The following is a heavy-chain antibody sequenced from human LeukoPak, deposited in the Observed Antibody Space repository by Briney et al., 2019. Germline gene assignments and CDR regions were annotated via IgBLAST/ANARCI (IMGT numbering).Heavy chain of an antibody. Sequence: PSQTLSLTCTVSGGSISTGDYYWSWIRQPPGKGLEWIGYIYYSGSTYYNPSLKSRLTISVDTSKNQFSLKLSSVTAADTAVYYCARELEYSSSSPIDYWGQGTLVTVSS. D-gene: IGHD6-6*01. CDR2: IYYSGST. CDR3: ARELEYSSSSPIDY. V-gene: IGHV4-30-4*08. CDR1: GGSISTGDYY. J-gene: IGHJ4*02.